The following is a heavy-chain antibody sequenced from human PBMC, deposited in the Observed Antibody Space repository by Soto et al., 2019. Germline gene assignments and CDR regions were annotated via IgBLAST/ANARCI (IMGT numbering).Heavy chain of an antibody. J-gene: IGHJ4*02. D-gene: IGHD4-17*01. CDR1: GERFTTYG. CDR2: ISTYNTNT. Sequence: QVQLVQSGAEVKNPVASVPVSCRASGERFTTYGISWVRQAPGQGLEWMGWISTYNTNTKYAPKFQGRLLLTTDTSTTTAHMELRSLRPDDTAVYYCARWAGQVRDYGGPFDYWGQGTLVTVSS. V-gene: IGHV1-18*04. CDR3: ARWAGQVRDYGGPFDY.